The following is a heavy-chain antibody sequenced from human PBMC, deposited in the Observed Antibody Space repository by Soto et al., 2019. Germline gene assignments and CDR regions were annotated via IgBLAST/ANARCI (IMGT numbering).Heavy chain of an antibody. CDR2: IYYSGST. V-gene: IGHV4-59*01. J-gene: IGHJ4*02. D-gene: IGHD6-13*01. CDR3: ARGMIAAAGTIYARSYFDY. Sequence: SETLSLTCTVSGGSISSYYWSWIRQPPGKGLEWIGYIYYSGSTNYNPSLKSRVTISVDTSKNQFFLKLSSVTAADTAVYYCARGMIAAAGTIYARSYFDYWGQGTLVTVSS. CDR1: GGSISSYY.